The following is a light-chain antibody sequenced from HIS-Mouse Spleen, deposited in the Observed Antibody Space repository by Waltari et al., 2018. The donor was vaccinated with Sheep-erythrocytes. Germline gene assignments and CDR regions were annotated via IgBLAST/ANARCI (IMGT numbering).Light chain of an antibody. CDR2: DVS. Sequence: QSALTQPRPVSGSPGQSVTISCPGTSSDVGGYNHVSWYPQHPGKAPKLMIYDVSKRPSGVPDRFSGSKSGNTASLTISGLQAEDEADYYCCSYAGSYNHVFATGTKVTVL. CDR1: SSDVGGYNH. CDR3: CSYAGSYNHV. J-gene: IGLJ1*01. V-gene: IGLV2-11*01.